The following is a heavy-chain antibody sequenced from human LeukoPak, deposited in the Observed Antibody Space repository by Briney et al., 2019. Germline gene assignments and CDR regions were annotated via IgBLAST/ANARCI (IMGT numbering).Heavy chain of an antibody. CDR1: GFTFSSYW. CDR3: AKARSGWYGFDY. CDR2: INSDGSST. V-gene: IGHV3-74*01. Sequence: PGGSLRLSCAASGFTFSSYWMHWVRQAPGKGLVWVSRINSDGSSTNHADSVKGRFSISRDNSKNTLYLQMNSLRAEDTAVYYCAKARSGWYGFDYWGQGTLVTVSS. D-gene: IGHD6-19*01. J-gene: IGHJ4*02.